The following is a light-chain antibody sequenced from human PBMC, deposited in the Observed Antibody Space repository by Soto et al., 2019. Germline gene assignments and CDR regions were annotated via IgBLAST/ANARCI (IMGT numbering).Light chain of an antibody. CDR1: QTVNSR. Sequence: DIALTQSPATLSSSPGERATLSCRASQTVNSRLAWYQHKPGQAPRLLIYHTSNRATGIPARFSGSGSGTDCTLTISSLEPEDFAVYYCHQRQSWPRTFGQGTKVDIK. CDR3: HQRQSWPRT. V-gene: IGKV3-11*01. CDR2: HTS. J-gene: IGKJ1*01.